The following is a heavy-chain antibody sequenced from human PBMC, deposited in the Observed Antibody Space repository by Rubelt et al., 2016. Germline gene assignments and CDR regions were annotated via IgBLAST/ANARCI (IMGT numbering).Heavy chain of an antibody. Sequence: EVQLVESGGGVVQPRGSLRLSCAASGFTFSSYWMHWVRQVPGKGLVWVSRITSDGSDTIYADSVKGRFTNSSDNARNTVYLQMNSLRAEDTGVDYCARVKESTIPSFGYWGQGTLVTVSA. D-gene: IGHD3-3*01. J-gene: IGHJ4*02. CDR1: GFTFSSYW. CDR3: ARVKESTIPSFGY. CDR2: ITSDGSDT. V-gene: IGHV3-74*01.